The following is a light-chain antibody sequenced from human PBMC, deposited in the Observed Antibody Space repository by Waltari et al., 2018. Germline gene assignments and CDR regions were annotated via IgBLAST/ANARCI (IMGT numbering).Light chain of an antibody. J-gene: IGKJ4*01. CDR3: HQYNNWPLT. CDR2: GAS. Sequence: EIVMTQSPATLSVSPGERATLSCSASQSVSSNLAWYQHKPGQAPRRLIYGASTRATGIPARFRGSGSGTEFTLTISSMQSEDFAVYYFHQYNNWPLTFGGGTMVEIK. V-gene: IGKV3-15*01. CDR1: QSVSSN.